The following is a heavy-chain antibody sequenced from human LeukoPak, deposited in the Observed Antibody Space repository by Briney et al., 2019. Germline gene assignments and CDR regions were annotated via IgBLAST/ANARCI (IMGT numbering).Heavy chain of an antibody. CDR1: GFTFSSYV. Sequence: PGGSLRLSCAASGFTFSSYVMSWVRQAPGKGLEWVSAITGSRDSTYYVDSVKDRFTISRDNSKNTLYLQMNSLGAEDTAVYYCAKGSAAARPYYFDCWGQGTLVTVSS. CDR2: ITGSRDST. CDR3: AKGSAAARPYYFDC. V-gene: IGHV3-23*01. J-gene: IGHJ4*02. D-gene: IGHD6-13*01.